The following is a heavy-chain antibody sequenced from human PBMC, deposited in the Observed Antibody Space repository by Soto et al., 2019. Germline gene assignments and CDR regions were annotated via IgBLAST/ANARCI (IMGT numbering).Heavy chain of an antibody. Sequence: PSETLSLTCPVSGGSISSGGYYWSWIRQHPGKGLEWIGYIYYSGSTYYNPSLKSRVTISVDTSKNQFSLKLSSVTAADAAVYYCASKRPGYRGYDFAWFDPWGQGTLVNVSS. V-gene: IGHV4-31*03. CDR1: GGSISSGGYY. D-gene: IGHD5-12*01. J-gene: IGHJ5*02. CDR2: IYYSGST. CDR3: ASKRPGYRGYDFAWFDP.